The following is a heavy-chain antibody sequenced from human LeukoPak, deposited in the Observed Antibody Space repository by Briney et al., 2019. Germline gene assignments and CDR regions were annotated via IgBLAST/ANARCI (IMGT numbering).Heavy chain of an antibody. J-gene: IGHJ4*02. CDR3: TREIRRGYRYYFDY. V-gene: IGHV3-66*02. CDR2: IYRGGAS. Sequence: LAGRSLRLSCAASEFTVNDNYMNWVRQAPGKGLEWVSVIYRGGASYYADSVRGRFTASTDSSKNIMYLQMDSLRPEDTAVYYCTREIRRGYRYYFDYWGQGTLVTVSS. D-gene: IGHD6-25*01. CDR1: EFTVNDNY.